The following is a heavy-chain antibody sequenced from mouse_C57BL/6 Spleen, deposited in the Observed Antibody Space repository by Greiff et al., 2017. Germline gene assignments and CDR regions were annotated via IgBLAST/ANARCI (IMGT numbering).Heavy chain of an antibody. J-gene: IGHJ1*03. CDR3: ARHLSV. CDR2: ISGGGGNT. D-gene: IGHD6-5*01. CDR1: GFTFSSYT. Sequence: DVMLVESGGGLVKPGGSLKLSCAASGFTFSSYTMSWVRQTPEKRLEWVATISGGGGNTYYPDSVKGRFTISRDNAKNTLYLQMSSLRSEDTALYYCARHLSVWGTGTTVTVSS. V-gene: IGHV5-9*01.